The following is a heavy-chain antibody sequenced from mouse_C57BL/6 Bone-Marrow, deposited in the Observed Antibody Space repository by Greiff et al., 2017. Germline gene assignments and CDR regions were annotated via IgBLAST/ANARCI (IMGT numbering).Heavy chain of an antibody. CDR2: IDPENGDT. V-gene: IGHV14-4*01. CDR1: GFNIKDDY. J-gene: IGHJ2*01. D-gene: IGHD1-1*01. CDR3: TTITTVVAYYFDN. Sequence: VQLQQSGAELVRPGASVKLSCTASGFNIKDDYMHWVKQRPEQGLEWIGWIDPENGDTEYASKFQGKATITADTSSNTAYLQLSSLTSEDTAGYNCTTITTVVAYYFDNWGQGTTLTVSS.